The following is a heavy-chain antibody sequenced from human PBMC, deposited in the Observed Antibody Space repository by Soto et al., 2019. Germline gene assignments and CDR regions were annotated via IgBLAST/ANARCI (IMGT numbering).Heavy chain of an antibody. CDR2: IKEDGSEK. Sequence: TGGSLRLSCAASGFTFSNYWMSWVRQAPGKGLEWVANIKEDGSEKYYVDSVKGRFTISRDNAKKSLYIQMNSLRAEDTAVYYCARNRRGDYWGQGTLVTVSS. D-gene: IGHD3-10*01. CDR1: GFTFSNYW. CDR3: ARNRRGDY. V-gene: IGHV3-7*05. J-gene: IGHJ4*02.